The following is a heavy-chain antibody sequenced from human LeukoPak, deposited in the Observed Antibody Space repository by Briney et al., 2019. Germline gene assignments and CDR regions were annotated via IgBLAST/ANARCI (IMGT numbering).Heavy chain of an antibody. V-gene: IGHV4-34*01. Sequence: PSETLSLTCAVYGGSFSGYYWSWIRQPPGKGLEWIGEINHSGSTNYNPSLKSRVTISVDTSKNQFSLKLSSVTAADTAAYYCARLHRGVAAAGTGYYFDYRGQGTLVTVSS. CDR1: GGSFSGYY. D-gene: IGHD6-13*01. J-gene: IGHJ4*02. CDR2: INHSGST. CDR3: ARLHRGVAAAGTGYYFDY.